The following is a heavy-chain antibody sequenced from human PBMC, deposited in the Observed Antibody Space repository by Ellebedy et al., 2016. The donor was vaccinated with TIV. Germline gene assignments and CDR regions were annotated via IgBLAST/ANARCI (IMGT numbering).Heavy chain of an antibody. CDR1: GFTFSNYG. V-gene: IGHV3-30*02. CDR2: IQYHGTDT. CDR3: AKDPRRRYVVRGTSYYFDF. D-gene: IGHD1-14*01. Sequence: GESLKISCAASGFTFSNYGMHWVRQAPGKGLEWVSFIQYHGTDTYFADSVKGRFTISRDNPKNKLYLHMNSLRAVDTAVYYCAKDPRRRYVVRGTSYYFDFWGQGTLVTVSS. J-gene: IGHJ4*02.